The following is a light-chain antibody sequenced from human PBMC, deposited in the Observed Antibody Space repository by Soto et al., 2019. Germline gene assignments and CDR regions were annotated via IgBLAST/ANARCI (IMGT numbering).Light chain of an antibody. CDR1: QSVTTY. CDR2: VAS. V-gene: IGKV1-39*01. CDR3: QQTYSTPPLS. J-gene: IGKJ4*01. Sequence: DLRMTQSPSSLSASVGDRVTITCRASQSVTTYLNWYQQKPGKAPKLLIYVASTLQSGVPSRFSGSGSGTDVALTISSLQPEDSATYFCQQTYSTPPLSFGGGTRIEIK.